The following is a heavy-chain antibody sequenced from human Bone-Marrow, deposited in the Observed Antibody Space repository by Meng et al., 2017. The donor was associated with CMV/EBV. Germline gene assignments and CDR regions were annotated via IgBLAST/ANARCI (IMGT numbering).Heavy chain of an antibody. V-gene: IGHV3-53*01. J-gene: IGHJ4*02. CDR1: GTTVSSNY. D-gene: IGHD6-6*01. Sequence: GESLKISCAASGTTVSSNYMSWVRQAPGKGLEWVSVIYSGGSTYYADSVKGRFTISRDNSKNTLYLQMNSLRAEDTAVYYCASSSIAARFPDYWGQGKLVTVSS. CDR2: IYSGGST. CDR3: ASSSIAARFPDY.